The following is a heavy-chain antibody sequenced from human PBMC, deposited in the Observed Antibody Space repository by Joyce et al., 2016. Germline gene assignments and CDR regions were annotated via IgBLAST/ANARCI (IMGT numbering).Heavy chain of an antibody. CDR2: ITTSGAI. CDR3: ARSQWRAPLMY. D-gene: IGHD6-19*01. CDR1: GVPFRGFF. V-gene: IGHV4-34*02. Sequence: QVQLRQWGAGLLKPSETLSLTCAVSGVPFRGFFWTWVRQPPGKALEWIGDITTSGAINYNPTLSSRLSISVHTTNTQFSRTFTSLSAADMAVYYCARSQWRAPLMYWGQGTLVTV. J-gene: IGHJ4*02.